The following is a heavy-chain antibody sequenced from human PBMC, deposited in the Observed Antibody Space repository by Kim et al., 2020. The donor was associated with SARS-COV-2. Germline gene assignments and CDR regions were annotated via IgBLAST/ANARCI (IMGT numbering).Heavy chain of an antibody. CDR2: IYYSGST. V-gene: IGHV4-59*08. J-gene: IGHJ2*01. D-gene: IGHD3-10*01. Sequence: SETLSLTCTVSGGSISSYYWSWIRQPPGKGLEWIGYIYYSGSTNYNPSLKSRVTISVDTSKNQFSLKLSSVTAADTAVYYCARSVLPLARYFYLWGRGT. CDR1: GGSISSYY. CDR3: ARSVLPLARYFYL.